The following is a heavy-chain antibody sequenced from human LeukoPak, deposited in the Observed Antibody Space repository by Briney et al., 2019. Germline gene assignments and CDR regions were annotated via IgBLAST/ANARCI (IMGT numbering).Heavy chain of an antibody. D-gene: IGHD1-1*01. CDR2: IYSGGST. J-gene: IGHJ6*02. V-gene: IGHV3-66*01. Sequence: PGGSLRLSCAASGFTVSSNYMSWVRQAPGKGLEWVSVIYSGGSTYYADSVKGRFTISRDNSKNTLYLQMNSLRAEDTAVYYCASFSTGSYYYYGMDVWGQGTTVTVSS. CDR3: ASFSTGSYYYYGMDV. CDR1: GFTVSSNY.